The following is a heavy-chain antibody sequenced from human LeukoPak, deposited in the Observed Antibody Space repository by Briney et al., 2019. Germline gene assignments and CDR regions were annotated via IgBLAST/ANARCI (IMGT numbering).Heavy chain of an antibody. Sequence: PGGSLRLSCAASGFTFSTYGMNWVRQAPGKGLEWVSHITSSSSARYYADSVKGRFTISRDNAKNSLYLQMHSLSADDTAVYYCARRFREGSCSGGRCFSFGYWGRGTLVTVSS. J-gene: IGHJ4*02. CDR2: ITSSSSAR. CDR3: ARRFREGSCSGGRCFSFGY. CDR1: GFTFSTYG. D-gene: IGHD2-15*01. V-gene: IGHV3-48*01.